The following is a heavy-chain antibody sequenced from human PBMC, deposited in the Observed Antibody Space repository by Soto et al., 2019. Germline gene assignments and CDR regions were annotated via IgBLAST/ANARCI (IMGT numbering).Heavy chain of an antibody. CDR3: ARKQFTSTPSSRAYYYYAMDV. D-gene: IGHD2-2*01. CDR1: GFTFRNYG. J-gene: IGHJ6*02. CDR2: IWYDGSNT. Sequence: PGGSLRLSCAASGFTFRNYGMHWVRQAPGEGLEWVAVIWYDGSNTYYADSVKDRFTISRDNSKNTLYLQMNSLRAEDTAVYYCARKQFTSTPSSRAYYYYAMDVWGQGTTVTVSS. V-gene: IGHV3-33*01.